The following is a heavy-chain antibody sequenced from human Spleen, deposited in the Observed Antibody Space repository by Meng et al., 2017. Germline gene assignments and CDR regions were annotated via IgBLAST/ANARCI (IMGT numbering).Heavy chain of an antibody. J-gene: IGHJ4*02. CDR1: GFIFTNAY. CDR2: ITSRPDGETT. V-gene: IGHV3-15*01. Sequence: GALRLSCEGSGFIFTNAYMTWVRQAPGKSLEWLGHITSRPDGETTEYAAPVKGRFTISRDDSKNTVFLQMNSLKTEDTAVYYCTGHTDYWGQRALVPVSS. CDR3: TGHTDY.